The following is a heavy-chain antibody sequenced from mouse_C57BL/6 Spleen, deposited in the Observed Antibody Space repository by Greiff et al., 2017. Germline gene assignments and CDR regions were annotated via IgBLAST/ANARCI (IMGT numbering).Heavy chain of an antibody. CDR3: ARSPSWYFDV. J-gene: IGHJ1*03. CDR2: IYPSDSET. Sequence: QVQLQQPGAELVRPGSSVKLSCKASGYTFTSYWLDWVKQRPGQGLEWIGNIYPSDSETHYNQKFKDKATLTVDKSSSTAYMQLSILTSEDSAVYYCARSPSWYFDVWGTGTTVTVSS. V-gene: IGHV1-61*01. CDR1: GYTFTSYW.